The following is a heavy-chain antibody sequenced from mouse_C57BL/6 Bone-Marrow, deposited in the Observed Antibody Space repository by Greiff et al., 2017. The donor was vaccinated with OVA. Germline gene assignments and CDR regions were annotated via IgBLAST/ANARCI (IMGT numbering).Heavy chain of an antibody. V-gene: IGHV1-81*01. Sequence: QVQLKQSGAELARPGASVKLSCKASGYTFTSYGISWVKQRTGQGLEWIGEIYPRSGNTYYNEKFKGKATLTADKSSSTAYMELRSLTSEDSAVYFCARLEYGNPASYWGQGTLVTVSA. CDR1: GYTFTSYG. D-gene: IGHD2-1*01. J-gene: IGHJ3*01. CDR2: IYPRSGNT. CDR3: ARLEYGNPASY.